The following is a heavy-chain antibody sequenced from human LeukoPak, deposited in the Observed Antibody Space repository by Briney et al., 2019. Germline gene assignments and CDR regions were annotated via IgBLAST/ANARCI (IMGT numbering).Heavy chain of an antibody. CDR2: IYYGGST. D-gene: IGHD3-22*01. CDR1: GGSISSYY. J-gene: IGHJ4*02. CDR3: ARGGITMISPFFDY. V-gene: IGHV4-59*01. Sequence: SGTLSLTCTVSGGSISSYYRSWIRQPPGKGLEWIGYIYYGGSTNYNPSLKSRVTISVDTSKNQFSLKLSSVTAADTAVYYCARGGITMISPFFDYWGQGTLVTVSS.